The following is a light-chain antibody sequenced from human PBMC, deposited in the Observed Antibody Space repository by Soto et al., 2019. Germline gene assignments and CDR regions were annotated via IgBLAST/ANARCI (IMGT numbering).Light chain of an antibody. CDR3: QQYKYWPT. Sequence: IVMTQASATLSVSPWERATLSCRASQTIDNKLAWYQQRPGQAPRLIINGASIRSTGIPARFSGSGYGTEFTLTISCPQYEDFDVYYCQQYKYWPTFGQWTNVDIK. V-gene: IGKV3-15*01. CDR1: QTIDNK. CDR2: GAS. J-gene: IGKJ1*01.